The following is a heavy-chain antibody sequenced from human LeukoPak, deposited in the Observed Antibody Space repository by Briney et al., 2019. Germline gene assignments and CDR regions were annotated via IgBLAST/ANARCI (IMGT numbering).Heavy chain of an antibody. V-gene: IGHV4-59*08. CDR2: IRYSGST. CDR3: ARGGYDILTGYYAAFDI. Sequence: SETLSLTCTVSGGSISGYYWSWIRQPPGKGLEWIGYIRYSGSTNYNASLKSRVTISVDTSKNQFSLKLSSVTAADTAVYYCARGGYDILTGYYAAFDIWGQGTMVTVSS. CDR1: GGSISGYY. J-gene: IGHJ3*02. D-gene: IGHD3-9*01.